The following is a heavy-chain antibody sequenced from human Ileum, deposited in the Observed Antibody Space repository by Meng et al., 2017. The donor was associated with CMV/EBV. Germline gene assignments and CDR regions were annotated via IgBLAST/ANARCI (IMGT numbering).Heavy chain of an antibody. CDR2: FSYRGGA. D-gene: IGHD3-3*01. J-gene: IGHJ4*02. CDR3: ARVESARRFFDS. V-gene: IGHV4-59*01. Sequence: GSLRLSCIVSGGSIGNYYWSWIRQPPGQGLEGIGYFSYRGGANYISSLKSRVTISVDTSKNQFSLKLNSMPAADTAVYYCARVESARRFFDSWGQGMLVTVSS. CDR1: GGSIGNYY.